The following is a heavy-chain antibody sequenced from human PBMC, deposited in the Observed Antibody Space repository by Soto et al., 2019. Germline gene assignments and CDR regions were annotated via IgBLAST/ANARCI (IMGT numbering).Heavy chain of an antibody. CDR1: GYTFTSYG. J-gene: IGHJ4*02. D-gene: IGHD1-26*01. CDR2: ISAYNGNT. V-gene: IGHV1-18*01. Sequence: QVQLVQSGAEVKKPGASVKVSCKASGYTFTSYGISWVRQAPGQGLEWMGWISAYNGNTNYAQKRQGRVTITTDTSTSTGYKELRSLRSEDTAVYYCARDRDSSYYPLPGYWGQGTLGTGSS. CDR3: ARDRDSSYYPLPGY.